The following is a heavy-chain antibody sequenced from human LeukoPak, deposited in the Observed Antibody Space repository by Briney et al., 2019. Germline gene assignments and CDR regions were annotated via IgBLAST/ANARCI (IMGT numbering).Heavy chain of an antibody. J-gene: IGHJ4*02. CDR3: ARDSTGTTWQLDY. Sequence: SVKVSCKAAGGAFSSYAFSWVRQAPGQGLEWMGGLIPMFRTPNYAQKFLGRVTITTDESTSTAYMESTSLGADDTAVYYCARDSTGTTWQLDYWGQGTLVTVSS. D-gene: IGHD1-1*01. CDR1: GGAFSSYA. CDR2: LIPMFRTP. V-gene: IGHV1-69*05.